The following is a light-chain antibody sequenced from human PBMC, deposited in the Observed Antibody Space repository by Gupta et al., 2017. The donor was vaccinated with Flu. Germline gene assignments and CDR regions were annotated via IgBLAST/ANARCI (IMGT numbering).Light chain of an antibody. J-gene: IGLJ1*01. CDR1: SSDVGADYV. Sequence: ITISCTGNSSDVGADYVVHWYQQHPGKAPKLMIYEVSKRPSGVPDRFSGSKSGTTASLTISGLQAEDEADYYCCSYASSIGVSVFGSGTKVTVL. CDR2: EVS. CDR3: CSYASSIGVSV. V-gene: IGLV2-23*02.